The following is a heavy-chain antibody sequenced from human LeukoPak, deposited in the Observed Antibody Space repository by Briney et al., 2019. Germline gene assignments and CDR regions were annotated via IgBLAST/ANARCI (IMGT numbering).Heavy chain of an antibody. CDR1: GGSISSYY. Sequence: SETLSLTCTVSGGSISSYYWSWIRQPPGKGLEWIGYIYYSGSTNYNPSLKSRVTISVDTSKNQFSLKLSSVTAADTAVYYCARVGVGATPYFDYWGQGTLVTVSS. CDR2: IYYSGST. V-gene: IGHV4-59*01. D-gene: IGHD1-26*01. J-gene: IGHJ4*02. CDR3: ARVGVGATPYFDY.